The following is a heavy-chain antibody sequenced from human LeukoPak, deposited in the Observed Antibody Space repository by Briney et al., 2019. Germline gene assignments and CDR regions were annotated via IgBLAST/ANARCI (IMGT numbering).Heavy chain of an antibody. V-gene: IGHV3-23*01. CDR1: GFTFNSYA. Sequence: PGGSLRLSCAASGFTFNSYAMSWVRQAPGQGLEWVSSISGSGDRTYYADSLKGRLSISRDNSKNTVYLQMNSLRAEDTAVYSCAKSRYSTTSPMDVWGLGATVTVSS. CDR3: AKSRYSTTSPMDV. CDR2: ISGSGDRT. D-gene: IGHD5-18*01. J-gene: IGHJ6*02.